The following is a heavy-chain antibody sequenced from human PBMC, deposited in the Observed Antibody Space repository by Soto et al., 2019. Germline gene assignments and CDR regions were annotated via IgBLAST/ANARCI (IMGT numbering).Heavy chain of an antibody. D-gene: IGHD3-22*01. CDR3: ARHDSSGYYCDC. J-gene: IGHJ4*02. V-gene: IGHV2-70*04. CDR1: GFSLSTSAMR. CDR2: IDWDDDK. Sequence: GSGPTLVNPTQTLTLTCTFSGFSLSTSAMRVSWIRQPPGKALEWLARIDWDDDKLYSTSLRTRLTISEDTSKNQLVLTMTNMDPVDTASYYCARHDSSGYYCDCWGRGTLGAVSS.